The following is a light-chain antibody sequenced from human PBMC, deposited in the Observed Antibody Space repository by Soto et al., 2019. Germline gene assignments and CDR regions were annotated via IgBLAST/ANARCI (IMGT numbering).Light chain of an antibody. J-gene: IGKJ1*01. CDR3: QQYVSSPRT. Sequence: EIVLTQSPGTLSLSPGERATLSCRASQSVSSNYLAWYQQKPGQAPRLLIYAASSRITGIPDRFSGSRSGTDFTLPISRLEPEDFAVYHCQQYVSSPRTFGQGTKVEIK. V-gene: IGKV3-20*01. CDR2: AAS. CDR1: QSVSSNY.